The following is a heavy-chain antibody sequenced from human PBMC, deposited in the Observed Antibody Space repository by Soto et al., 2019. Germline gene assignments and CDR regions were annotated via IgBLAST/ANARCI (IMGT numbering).Heavy chain of an antibody. CDR1: GYIFTGYF. CDR2: INPNTSAT. D-gene: IGHD1-26*01. J-gene: IGHJ6*02. V-gene: IGHV1-2*02. Sequence: GASVKVSCKASGYIFTGYFIQWLRQAPGQGLEWMGWINPNTSATNYAQKFQGRVTMTRDTSLGAAYMELTSLRPDDTAHYFCANGPVVGANYKYYDMDVWGRGTTVTVSS. CDR3: ANGPVVGANYKYYDMDV.